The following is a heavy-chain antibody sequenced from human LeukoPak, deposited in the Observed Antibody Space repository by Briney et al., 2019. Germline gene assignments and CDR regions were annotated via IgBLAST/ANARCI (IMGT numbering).Heavy chain of an antibody. V-gene: IGHV3-33*01. CDR1: GFTFSSYG. D-gene: IGHD3-10*01. CDR2: IWYDGSNK. CDR3: ASTRAVWFGDPGYYGMDV. Sequence: GGSLRLSCAASGFTFSSYGMHWVRQAPGKGPEWVAVIWYDGSNKYYADSVKGRFTISRDNSKNTLYLQMNSLRAEDTAVYYCASTRAVWFGDPGYYGMDVWGKGTTVTVSS. J-gene: IGHJ6*04.